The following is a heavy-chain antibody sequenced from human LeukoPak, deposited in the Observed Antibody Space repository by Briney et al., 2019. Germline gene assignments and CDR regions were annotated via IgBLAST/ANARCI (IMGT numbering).Heavy chain of an antibody. D-gene: IGHD3/OR15-3a*01. V-gene: IGHV3-23*01. CDR3: AKGGGLSSPIAN. CDR2: ISGSGGSR. Sequence: PGGSLSLSCAASGFTFSSYAMSWVRQAPGKGLEWVSGISGSGGSRYYADSVKGRFTISRDNSKNTVYLQMNSLRAEDTAVYYCAKGGGLSSPIANWGQGTLVTVSS. CDR1: GFTFSSYA. J-gene: IGHJ4*02.